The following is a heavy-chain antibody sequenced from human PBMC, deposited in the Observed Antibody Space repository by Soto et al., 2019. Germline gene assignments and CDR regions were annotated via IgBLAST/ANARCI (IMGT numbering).Heavy chain of an antibody. CDR3: AKDRMQGAFDI. V-gene: IGHV3-30*18. J-gene: IGHJ3*02. CDR1: GFTFSSYG. Sequence: GGSLRLSCAASGFTFSSYGMHWVRQAPGKGLEWVAVISYDGSNKYYADSVKGRFTISRDNSKNTLYLQMNSLRAEDTAVYYCAKDRMQGAFDIWGQGTMVTVSS. CDR2: ISYDGSNK.